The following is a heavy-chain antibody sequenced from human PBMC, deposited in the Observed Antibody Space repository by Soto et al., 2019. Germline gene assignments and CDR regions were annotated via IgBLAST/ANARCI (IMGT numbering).Heavy chain of an antibody. V-gene: IGHV1-46*01. Sequence: ASVKFSCKASGYTFTSYYMHWVRQAPGQGLEWMGIINPSGGSTSYAQKFQGRVTMTRDTSTSTVYMELSSLRSEDTAVYYCARGMMVYGYYYYGMDVWGQGTTVTVSS. D-gene: IGHD2-8*01. CDR1: GYTFTSYY. J-gene: IGHJ6*02. CDR2: INPSGGST. CDR3: ARGMMVYGYYYYGMDV.